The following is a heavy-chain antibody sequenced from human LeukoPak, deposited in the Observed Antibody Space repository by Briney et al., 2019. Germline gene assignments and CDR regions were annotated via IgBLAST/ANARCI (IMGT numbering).Heavy chain of an antibody. CDR1: GFSF. CDR2: ISGSGSYT. J-gene: IGHJ4*02. Sequence: GGSLRLSCAASGFSFMSWVRQAPGKGLEWVSVISGSGSYTNYADSVKGRFTISRDNAKNSLYLQMNSLRVEDTAVYFCARGYCNGGYCLPHYWGQGTLVTVSS. V-gene: IGHV3-11*05. D-gene: IGHD2-15*01. CDR3: ARGYCNGGYCLPHY.